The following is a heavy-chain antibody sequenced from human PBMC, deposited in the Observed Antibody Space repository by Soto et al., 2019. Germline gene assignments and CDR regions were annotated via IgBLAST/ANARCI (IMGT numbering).Heavy chain of an antibody. CDR2: IIPLHNTS. V-gene: IGHV1-69*06. D-gene: IGHD1-20*01. CDR1: GGAFTNYS. Sequence: QGQLLQSGAEVKKPGSSVKVSCKVSGGAFTNYSLNWVRHAPGQGLEWLGGIIPLHNTSNYSLKLLGRGSVTADISSNTVYMRLSGRTSDDTATYYCAIWSNWNPLYYRGMDVWGQGTTVTVSS. CDR3: AIWSNWNPLYYRGMDV. J-gene: IGHJ6*02.